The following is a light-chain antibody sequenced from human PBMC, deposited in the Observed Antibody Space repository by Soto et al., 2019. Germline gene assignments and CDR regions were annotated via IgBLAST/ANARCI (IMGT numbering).Light chain of an antibody. Sequence: QSVLTQPPSVSGAPGQRVTISCTGSSSNIGAGYGVHWYQQLPGTAPKLLIYGNSNRPSGVPDRFSGSKSGTSASLAITGFQAEGEADYYCQSYDISLSVVVGGGTTLTVL. CDR3: QSYDISLSVV. J-gene: IGLJ2*01. V-gene: IGLV1-40*01. CDR2: GNS. CDR1: SSNIGAGYG.